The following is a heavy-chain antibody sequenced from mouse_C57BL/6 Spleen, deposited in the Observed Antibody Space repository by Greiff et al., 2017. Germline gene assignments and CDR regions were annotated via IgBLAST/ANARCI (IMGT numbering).Heavy chain of an antibody. V-gene: IGHV14-2*01. CDR3: SRYYGYDRGVDY. D-gene: IGHD2-2*01. CDR1: GFNIKDYY. Sequence: EVQLQQSGAELVKPGASVKLSCTASGFNIKDYYMHWVKQRTEQGLEWIGRIDPEDGETKYAPKFQGKATITADTPSNTAYLQLSSLTSEDTAVYYGSRYYGYDRGVDYWGQGTTLTVSS. CDR2: IDPEDGET. J-gene: IGHJ2*01.